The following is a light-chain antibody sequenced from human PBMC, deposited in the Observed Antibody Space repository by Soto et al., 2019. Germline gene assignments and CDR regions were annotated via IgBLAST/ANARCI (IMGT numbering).Light chain of an antibody. J-gene: IGKJ1*01. CDR3: QKYNSAPWT. CDR1: PGISNY. CDR2: AES. Sequence: DIQMTQSPSSLSTSVGDRVTITCRASPGISNYLAWYQQKPGKVPKLLIYAESTLQSGVPSRFSGSGSGTDFTLTISSLQPEDVATYYCQKYNSAPWTVGQGTKVDIK. V-gene: IGKV1-27*01.